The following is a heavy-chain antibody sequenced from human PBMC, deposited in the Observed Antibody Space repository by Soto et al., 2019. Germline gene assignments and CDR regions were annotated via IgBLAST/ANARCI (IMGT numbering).Heavy chain of an antibody. CDR1: GYTFTSYD. CDR2: MNPNSGNT. V-gene: IGHV1-8*01. CDR3: ARGLKAAGRFSWVVMCY. D-gene: IGHD6-13*01. J-gene: IGHJ4*02. Sequence: QVQLVQSGAEVKKPGASVKVSCKASGYTFTSYDINWVRQATGQGLEWMGWMNPNSGNTGYAQKFQGRVTMTRNTSISTAYMELSSLRSEDTAVYYCARGLKAAGRFSWVVMCYWGQGTLVTVSS.